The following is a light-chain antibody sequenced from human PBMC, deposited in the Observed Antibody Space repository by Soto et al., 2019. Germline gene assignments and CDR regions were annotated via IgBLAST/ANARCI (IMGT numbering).Light chain of an antibody. V-gene: IGKV3-11*01. CDR1: QTVGSF. CDR2: DAS. CDR3: QQRYIWPPFT. Sequence: EIVLTQSPATLSLSPGERATLSCRASQTVGSFLAWYQQKPGQAPRLLIYDASNRATAIPARFSGSGSGTDFTLTISSLEPEDVAVYYCQQRYIWPPFTFGPGTKVDIK. J-gene: IGKJ3*01.